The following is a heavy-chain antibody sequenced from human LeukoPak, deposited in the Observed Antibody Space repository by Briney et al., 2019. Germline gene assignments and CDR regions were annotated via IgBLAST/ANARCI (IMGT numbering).Heavy chain of an antibody. Sequence: GSLRLSCAASGFTFSSYAMSWVRQAPGKGLEWIGEINHSGSTNYNPSLKSRVTISVDTSKNQFSLKLSSVTAADTAVYYCRAVVPAARRALDYWGQGTLVTVSS. J-gene: IGHJ4*02. D-gene: IGHD2-2*01. CDR1: GFTFSSYA. V-gene: IGHV4-34*08. CDR2: INHSGST. CDR3: RAVVPAARRALDY.